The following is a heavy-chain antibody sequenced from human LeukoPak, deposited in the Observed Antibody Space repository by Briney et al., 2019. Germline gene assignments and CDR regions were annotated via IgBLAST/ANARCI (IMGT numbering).Heavy chain of an antibody. CDR1: GFTFSSYS. CDR2: ISSSSSYI. Sequence: PGGSLRLSCAASGFTFSSYSMNWVRQAPGKGLEWVSSISSSSSYIYYADSVKGRFTISRDNAKNSLYLQMNSLRAEDTAVHYCARGGIVVVTYAFDIWGQGTMVTVSS. V-gene: IGHV3-21*01. D-gene: IGHD2-21*02. CDR3: ARGGIVVVTYAFDI. J-gene: IGHJ3*02.